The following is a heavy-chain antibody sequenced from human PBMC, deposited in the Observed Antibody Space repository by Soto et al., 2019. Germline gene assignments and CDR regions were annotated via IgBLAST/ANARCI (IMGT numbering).Heavy chain of an antibody. J-gene: IGHJ5*02. CDR1: GDTFTSYY. V-gene: IGHV1-46*01. Sequence: GTSEKVSCKAPGDTFTSYYLNWVRQAPGQGLEWMGVINPHSGSTKYSQKFQGRITMTRDTSRSTVYMELSSLSSNDTAIYNSAPSSAGDFGIIIAGSNWFDPWGQGTLVTVSS. D-gene: IGHD3-3*01. CDR2: INPHSGST. CDR3: APSSAGDFGIIIAGSNWFDP.